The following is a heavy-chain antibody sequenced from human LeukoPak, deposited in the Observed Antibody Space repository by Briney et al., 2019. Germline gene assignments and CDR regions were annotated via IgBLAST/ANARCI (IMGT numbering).Heavy chain of an antibody. V-gene: IGHV3-23*01. CDR3: PRQSYASGWNPFDS. CDR2: ISGGGINT. J-gene: IGHJ4*02. Sequence: GGSLRLSCAASGFTFSNYAMSWVRQAPGKGLEWVSTISGGGINTTYADSAKGPFTISRDNSKNTMFLQMNSLRAEDTAVYYCPRQSYASGWNPFDSWGQGILVTVSS. CDR1: GFTFSNYA. D-gene: IGHD6-19*01.